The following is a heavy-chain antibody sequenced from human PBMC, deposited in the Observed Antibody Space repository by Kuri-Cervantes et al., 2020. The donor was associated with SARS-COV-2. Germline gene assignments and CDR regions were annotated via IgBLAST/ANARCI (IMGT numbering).Heavy chain of an antibody. J-gene: IGHJ5*02. CDR2: IDWDDDK. CDR3: AHSRSSSWYSGDNWFDP. Sequence: SGPTLVKPTQTLTLTCTFSGFSLSTSGMCVSWIRQPPGKALEWLARIDWDDDKYYSRSLETRLTISKDTSKNQVVLTMANMDPVDTATYYCAHSRSSSWYSGDNWFDPWGQGTLVTVSS. CDR1: GFSLSTSGMC. V-gene: IGHV2-70*12. D-gene: IGHD6-13*01.